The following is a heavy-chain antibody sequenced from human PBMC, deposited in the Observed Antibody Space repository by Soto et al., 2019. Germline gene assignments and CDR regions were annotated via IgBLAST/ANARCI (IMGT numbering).Heavy chain of an antibody. CDR3: AKDTPPTLYCSGGSCYSSCCAFDI. CDR1: GFTFSSYA. Sequence: GGSLRLSCAASGFTFSSYAMSWVRQAPGKGLEWVSAISGSGGSTYYADSVKGRFTISRDNSKNTLYLQMNSLRAEDTAVYYCAKDTPPTLYCSGGSCYSSCCAFDIWGQGTMVTVSS. J-gene: IGHJ3*02. D-gene: IGHD2-15*01. CDR2: ISGSGGST. V-gene: IGHV3-23*01.